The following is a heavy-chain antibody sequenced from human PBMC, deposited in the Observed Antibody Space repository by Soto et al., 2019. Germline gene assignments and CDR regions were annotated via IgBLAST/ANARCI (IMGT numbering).Heavy chain of an antibody. Sequence: SQTLSLTCAISGDSVSSNSAAWNWIRQSPSRGLEWLGRTYYRSKWYNDYAVSVKSRITINPDTSKNQFSLQLKSVTPEDTAVYYCARGYDGSGSYRFVPEAFDIWGQGTMVTVS. CDR1: GDSVSSNSAA. D-gene: IGHD3-10*01. J-gene: IGHJ3*02. CDR3: ARGYDGSGSYRFVPEAFDI. CDR2: TYYRSKWYN. V-gene: IGHV6-1*01.